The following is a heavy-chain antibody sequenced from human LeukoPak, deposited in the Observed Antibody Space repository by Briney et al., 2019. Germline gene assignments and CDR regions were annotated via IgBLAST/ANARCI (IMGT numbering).Heavy chain of an antibody. Sequence: GGSLRLSCAASGFTFSSYSMNWVRQAPGKGLEWVAFIRYDGGNKYYADSVKGRFTISRDNSKNTLYLQMNSLRAEDTAVYYCAKGYTSSWYGFDYWGQGTLVTVSS. J-gene: IGHJ4*02. CDR1: GFTFSSYS. CDR3: AKGYTSSWYGFDY. CDR2: IRYDGGNK. D-gene: IGHD6-13*01. V-gene: IGHV3-30*02.